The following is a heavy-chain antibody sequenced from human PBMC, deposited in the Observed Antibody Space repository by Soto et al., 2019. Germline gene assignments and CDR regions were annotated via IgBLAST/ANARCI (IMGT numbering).Heavy chain of an antibody. J-gene: IGHJ4*02. Sequence: SETLSLTCAVYGGSFSGYYWSWIRQPPGKGLEWIGEINHSGSTNYNPSLKSRVTISVDTSKNQFSLKLGSVTAADTAVYYCARGLPRATRGADYWGQGTLVTVSS. CDR3: ARGLPRATRGADY. D-gene: IGHD1-26*01. CDR1: GGSFSGYY. CDR2: INHSGST. V-gene: IGHV4-34*01.